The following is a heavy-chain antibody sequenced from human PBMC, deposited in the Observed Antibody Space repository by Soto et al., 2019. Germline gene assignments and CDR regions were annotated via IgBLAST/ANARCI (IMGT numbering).Heavy chain of an antibody. CDR3: ARAPPRGIAAPGHWGSGVDV. V-gene: IGHV3-30-3*01. D-gene: IGHD6-13*01. CDR2: ISCDGSNK. J-gene: IGHJ6*02. CDR1: GFSFSSYS. Sequence: GSLRLSCTASGFSFSSYSLHWVRQTPGKGLEWVAVISCDGSNKYYADSVKGRFTVSRDSPKNTLFLQMNSLKPEDTAVYYCARAPPRGIAAPGHWGSGVDVWGQGTTVTVSS.